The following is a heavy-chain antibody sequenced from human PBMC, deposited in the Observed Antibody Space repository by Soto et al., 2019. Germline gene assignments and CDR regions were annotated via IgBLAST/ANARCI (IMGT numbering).Heavy chain of an antibody. V-gene: IGHV1-58*01. D-gene: IGHD6-19*01. CDR2: IVVGSGNT. CDR1: GFTFTSSA. J-gene: IGHJ5*02. Sequence: ASVKVSCKASGFTFTSSAVQWVRQARGQRLEWIGWIVVGSGNTNYAQKFQERVTITRDMSTSTAYMELSSLRSEDTAVYYCAADLYSRGPNPNWFDPWGQGTLVTVSS. CDR3: AADLYSRGPNPNWFDP.